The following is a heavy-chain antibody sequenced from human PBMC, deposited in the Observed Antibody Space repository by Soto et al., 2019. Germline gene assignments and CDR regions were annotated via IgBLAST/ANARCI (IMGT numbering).Heavy chain of an antibody. CDR1: GFTFSSYE. Sequence: PGGSLRLSCAASGFTFSSYEMNWVRQAPGKGLEWVSFISGSGSTTYYADSVKGRFTISRDNAKNSLFLQMSSLSPEDTAVYYCARGHCTSTSCYIVVTNEFGWFDPWGQGALVTVSS. V-gene: IGHV3-48*03. CDR3: ARGHCTSTSCYIVVTNEFGWFDP. CDR2: ISGSGSTT. D-gene: IGHD2-2*02. J-gene: IGHJ5*02.